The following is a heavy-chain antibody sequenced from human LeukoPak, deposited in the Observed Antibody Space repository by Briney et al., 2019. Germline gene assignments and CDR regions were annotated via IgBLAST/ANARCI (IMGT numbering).Heavy chain of an antibody. J-gene: IGHJ3*02. D-gene: IGHD4-11*01. V-gene: IGHV4-59*01. CDR1: GGSISSYY. CDR3: ARDFDDYPLDASDI. Sequence: SETLSLTCTVSGGSISSYYWSWIRQPPGKGLEWIGYIYYSGSTNYNPSLKSRVTISVDTSKNQFSLKLSSVTAADTAVYYCARDFDDYPLDASDIWGQGTMVTVSS. CDR2: IYYSGST.